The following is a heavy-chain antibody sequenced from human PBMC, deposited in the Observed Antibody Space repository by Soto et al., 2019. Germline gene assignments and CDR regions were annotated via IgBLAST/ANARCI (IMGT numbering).Heavy chain of an antibody. J-gene: IGHJ5*02. CDR1: GFSLSTSGVG. V-gene: IGHV2-5*02. CDR2: IYWDDDK. CDR3: AHRGSINWFDP. Sequence: QITLKESGPTLVKPTQTLTLTCTFSGFSLSTSGVGVGWIRQPPGKALEWLALIYWDDDKRYSPSLKSRLTITKDTSKNPVVLKMTNMDPVDTATYYCAHRGSINWFDPWGQGTLVTVFS. D-gene: IGHD3-10*01.